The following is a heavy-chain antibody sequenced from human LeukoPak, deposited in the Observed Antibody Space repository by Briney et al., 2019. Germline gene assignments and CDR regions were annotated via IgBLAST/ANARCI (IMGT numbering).Heavy chain of an antibody. CDR3: ARIRGYCSGGSCYYFDY. CDR2: INPNSGGT. CDR1: GYTFTGYY. J-gene: IGHJ4*02. D-gene: IGHD2-15*01. V-gene: IGHV1-2*02. Sequence: ASVRVSCKASGYTFTGYYMHWVRQAPGQGLEWMGWINPNSGGTNYAQKFQGRVTMTRDTSISTAYMELSRLRSDDTAVYYCARIRGYCSGGSCYYFDYWGQGTLVTVSS.